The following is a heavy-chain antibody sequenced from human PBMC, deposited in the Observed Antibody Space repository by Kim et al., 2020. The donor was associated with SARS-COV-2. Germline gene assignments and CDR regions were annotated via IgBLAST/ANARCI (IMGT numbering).Heavy chain of an antibody. D-gene: IGHD3-10*01. CDR3: AKGRRITMVRGVLGWFDP. CDR1: GFTFSSYG. V-gene: IGHV3-30*18. CDR2: ISYDGSNK. Sequence: GGSLRLSCAASGFTFSSYGMHWVRQAPGKGLEWVAVISYDGSNKYYADSVKGRFTISRDNSKNTLYLQMNSLRAEDTAVYYCAKGRRITMVRGVLGWFDP. J-gene: IGHJ5*02.